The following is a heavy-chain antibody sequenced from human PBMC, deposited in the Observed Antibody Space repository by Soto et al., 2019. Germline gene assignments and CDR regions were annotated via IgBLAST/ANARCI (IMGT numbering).Heavy chain of an antibody. CDR1: GGSISSGGYS. J-gene: IGHJ4*02. CDR2: IYHSGST. V-gene: IGHV4-30-2*02. CDR3: ARTSYYDSSGYCHFDY. D-gene: IGHD3-22*01. Sequence: SSETLSLTCAVSGGSISSGGYSWSWIRQPPGKGLEWIGYIYHSGSTYYNPSLKSRVTISVDTSKNQFSLKLSSVTAADTAVYYCARTSYYDSSGYCHFDYWGQGTLVTVSS.